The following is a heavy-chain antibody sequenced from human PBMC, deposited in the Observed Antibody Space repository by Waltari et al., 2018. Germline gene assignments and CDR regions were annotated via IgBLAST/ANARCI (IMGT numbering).Heavy chain of an antibody. J-gene: IGHJ4*02. D-gene: IGHD2-2*01. CDR3: ARFSYQLLTNDY. V-gene: IGHV1-8*01. Sequence: QVQLVQSGAEVKKPGASVKVSCKASGYTFTSYDITWVRQATGQGLEWMGWMNPNSGNTGYAQKFQGRVTMTRNTSISTAYMELSSLRSEDTAVYYCARFSYQLLTNDYWGQGTLVTVSS. CDR2: MNPNSGNT. CDR1: GYTFTSYD.